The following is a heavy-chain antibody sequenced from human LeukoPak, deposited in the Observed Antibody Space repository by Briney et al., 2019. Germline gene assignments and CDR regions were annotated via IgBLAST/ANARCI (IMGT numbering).Heavy chain of an antibody. D-gene: IGHD1-26*01. Sequence: SETLSLTCTVSGGSISGHYWSWIRQPPGKGLEWIGFVSYSGKTNYNPSFNGRVTISLDTSKSQFSLSLNSVTAADTAVYFCARGGASSRYFGYWGQGTLVTVSS. V-gene: IGHV4-59*11. CDR3: ARGGASSRYFGY. CDR2: VSYSGKT. CDR1: GGSISGHY. J-gene: IGHJ4*02.